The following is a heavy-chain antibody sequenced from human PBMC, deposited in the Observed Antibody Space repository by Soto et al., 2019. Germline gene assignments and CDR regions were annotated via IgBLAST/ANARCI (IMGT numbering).Heavy chain of an antibody. D-gene: IGHD4-4*01. J-gene: IGHJ6*02. CDR3: ASPPSSNRYYYGMDV. V-gene: IGHV1-69*12. CDR2: IIPIFGTA. CDR1: GGTFSSYA. Sequence: QVQLVQSGAEVKKPGSSVKVSCKASGGTFSSYAISWVRQAPGQGLEWMGGIIPIFGTANYAPKFQGRVTITADESTSTAYMEMSSLRSEDTAVYYCASPPSSNRYYYGMDVWGQGTTVTVSS.